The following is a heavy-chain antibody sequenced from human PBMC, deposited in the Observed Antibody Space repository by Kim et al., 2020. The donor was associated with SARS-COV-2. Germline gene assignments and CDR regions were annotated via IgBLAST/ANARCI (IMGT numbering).Heavy chain of an antibody. J-gene: IGHJ5*02. Sequence: DSVKGRFTISRYTAKNSLYLQMNSLRAEDTAVYYCARDFWVPAATDWFDPWGQGTLVTVSS. CDR3: ARDFWVPAATDWFDP. V-gene: IGHV3-7*01. D-gene: IGHD2-2*01.